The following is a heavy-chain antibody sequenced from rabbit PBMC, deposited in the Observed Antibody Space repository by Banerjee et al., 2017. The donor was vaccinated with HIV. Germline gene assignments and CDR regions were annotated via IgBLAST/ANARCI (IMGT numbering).Heavy chain of an antibody. V-gene: IGHV1S7*01. Sequence: QLKETGGGLVQPGGSLTLTCTASGFDIRSYHMCWVRQAPGKGLEWVGVIYAGNTSTDYATWVNGRLTISSDNAQNTVDLKMNSLTAADTATYFCARDGDRYGGYAGYGYGFDLWGQGTLVTVS. CDR1: GFDIRSYH. D-gene: IGHD6-1*01. CDR2: IYAGNTST. CDR3: ARDGDRYGGYAGYGYGFDL. J-gene: IGHJ4*01.